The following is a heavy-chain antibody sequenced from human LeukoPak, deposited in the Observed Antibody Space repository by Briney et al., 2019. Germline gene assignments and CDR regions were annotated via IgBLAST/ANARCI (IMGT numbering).Heavy chain of an antibody. V-gene: IGHV4-30-4*07. CDR1: GGSISSGGYS. J-gene: IGHJ4*02. Sequence: SETLSLTCAVSGGSISSGGYSWSWIRQPPGKGLEWIGYIYYSGSTYYNPSLKSRVTISVDTSKNQFSLKLSSVTAADTAVYYCARGVNSGYFDYCGQGTLVTVSS. CDR2: IYYSGST. CDR3: ARGVNSGYFDY. D-gene: IGHD1-26*01.